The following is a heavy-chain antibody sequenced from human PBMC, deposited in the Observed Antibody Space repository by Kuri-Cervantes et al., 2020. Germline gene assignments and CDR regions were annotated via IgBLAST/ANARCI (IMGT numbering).Heavy chain of an antibody. Sequence: GSLRLSCTVSGGSISSSNYYWGWIRQPPGKGLEWIGSIYYSGSTYYNPSLKSRVTISVDTSKNQFSLKLSSVTAADTAVYYCARAPWVAATRYYYMDVWGKGTTVTVSS. CDR3: ARAPWVAATRYYYMDV. J-gene: IGHJ6*03. CDR1: GGSISSSNYY. V-gene: IGHV4-39*07. D-gene: IGHD2-15*01. CDR2: IYYSGST.